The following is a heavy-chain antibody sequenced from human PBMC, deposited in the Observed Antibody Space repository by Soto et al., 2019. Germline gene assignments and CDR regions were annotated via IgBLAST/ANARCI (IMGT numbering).Heavy chain of an antibody. D-gene: IGHD3-3*01. Sequence: GGSLRLSCAASGFTFGRYAMTWVRQAPGKGLEWVSSLSGSGSSTYYADSVKGRFTISRDNSKDMLHLQMHSLRAEDTAVYYCAKAVQIRDYGVWSGGCYGFDIWGQGTMVTVSS. J-gene: IGHJ3*02. CDR3: AKAVQIRDYGVWSGGCYGFDI. CDR1: GFTFGRYA. V-gene: IGHV3-23*01. CDR2: LSGSGSST.